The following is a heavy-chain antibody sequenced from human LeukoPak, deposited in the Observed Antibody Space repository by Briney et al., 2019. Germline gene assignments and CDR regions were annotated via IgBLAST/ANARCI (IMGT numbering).Heavy chain of an antibody. D-gene: IGHD3-9*01. Sequence: GGSLRLFCAASGFTFSSYAMSWVRQAPGKGLEWVSAISGSGGSTYYADSVKGRFTISRDNSKNMLYLQMNSLRAEDTAVYYCAKTQTYYDILTGYFPAYYFDYWGQGTLVTVSS. CDR1: GFTFSSYA. V-gene: IGHV3-23*01. CDR3: AKTQTYYDILTGYFPAYYFDY. CDR2: ISGSGGST. J-gene: IGHJ4*02.